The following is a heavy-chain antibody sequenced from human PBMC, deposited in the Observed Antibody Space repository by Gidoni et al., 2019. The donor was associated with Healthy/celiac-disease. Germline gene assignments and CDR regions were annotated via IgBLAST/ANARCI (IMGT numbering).Heavy chain of an antibody. CDR3: ARGVGSRIIVVETQNYFDY. CDR2: INHSGST. CDR1: GGSFSGYY. V-gene: IGHV4-34*01. J-gene: IGHJ4*02. Sequence: QVQLQQWGAGLLKPSETLSLTCAVYGGSFSGYYWSWIRQPPGKGLEWIGEINHSGSTNYNPSLKSRVTISVDTSKNQFSLKLSSVTAADTAVYYCARGVGSRIIVVETQNYFDYWGQGTLVTVSS. D-gene: IGHD2-2*01.